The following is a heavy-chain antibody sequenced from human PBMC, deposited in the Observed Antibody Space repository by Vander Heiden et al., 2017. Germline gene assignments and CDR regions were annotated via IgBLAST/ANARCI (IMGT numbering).Heavy chain of an antibody. D-gene: IGHD7-27*01. V-gene: IGHV2-5*02. CDR2: IYWDDDK. Sequence: QITLKESGPPLVKPTQALTLTCAFSGFSLSTSGVGVGWIRQPPGKALEWLALIYWDDDKRYNPSLKSRLTITKDTSNNQVVVTMTNVDPVDTATYYCAHRRVRLSTWNWGDFDYWGQGILVTVSS. CDR3: AHRRVRLSTWNWGDFDY. J-gene: IGHJ4*02. CDR1: GFSLSTSGVG.